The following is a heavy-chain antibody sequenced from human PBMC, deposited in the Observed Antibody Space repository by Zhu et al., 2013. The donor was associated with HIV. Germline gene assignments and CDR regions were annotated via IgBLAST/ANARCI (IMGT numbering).Heavy chain of an antibody. D-gene: IGHD2-2*01. CDR3: AREHCSSTTCTYGMDV. CDR1: RYTFTEYY. J-gene: IGHJ6*02. V-gene: IGHV1-2*02. Sequence: QVQLVQSGAEVKKPGASVKVSCMTSRYTFTEYYIHWVRQAPGQGLEWMGWINSNRGDTNYAQKFQGRVTMTRDTSISTASMELSRLRSDDTAVYYCAREHCSSTTCTYGMDVWGQGTTVTVSS. CDR2: INSNRGDT.